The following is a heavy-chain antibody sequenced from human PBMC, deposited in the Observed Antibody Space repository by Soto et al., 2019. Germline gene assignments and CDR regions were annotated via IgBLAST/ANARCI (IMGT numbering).Heavy chain of an antibody. V-gene: IGHV4-4*02. CDR3: ARPGDVWSGYDPYGMDG. D-gene: IGHD3-3*01. J-gene: IGHJ6*02. CDR2: IYHSGST. CDR1: GGSISSSNW. Sequence: PSETLSLTCAVSGGSISSSNWWSWVRQPPGKGLEWIGEIYHSGSTNYNPSLKSRVTISVDTSKNQFSLKLSSVTAADTAVSYCARPGDVWSGYDPYGMDGWGQGTTVTVSS.